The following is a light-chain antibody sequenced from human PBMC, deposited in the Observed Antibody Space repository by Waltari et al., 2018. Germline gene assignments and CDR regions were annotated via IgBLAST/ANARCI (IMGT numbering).Light chain of an antibody. Sequence: QSALTQPASVSGSPGQSITISCTGTSTDVGGYKYVSLYHQHTDKAPNLILYDVNNRPSGVSNRFSGYKSGNTASLTIFSLQAEDEADYYCSSYTSSTIPVFGTGTKVTVL. CDR3: SSYTSSTIPV. CDR2: DVN. J-gene: IGLJ1*01. CDR1: STDVGGYKY. V-gene: IGLV2-14*03.